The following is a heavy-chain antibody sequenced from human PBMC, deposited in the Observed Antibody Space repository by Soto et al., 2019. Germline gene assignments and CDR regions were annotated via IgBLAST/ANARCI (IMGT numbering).Heavy chain of an antibody. CDR3: ARDASRGRGFGELSGLGY. CDR2: MSYEGSNK. D-gene: IGHD3-10*01. J-gene: IGHJ4*02. V-gene: IGHV3-30-3*01. Sequence: QVQLVESGGGVVQPGRSLRLSCAASGFTFSSYAMHWVRQAPGKGLEWVAVMSYEGSNKYHADSVKGRFTISRDNSKKTLYLQMTSLRAGDTAVYYCARDASRGRGFGELSGLGYWGQGTLVTVSS. CDR1: GFTFSSYA.